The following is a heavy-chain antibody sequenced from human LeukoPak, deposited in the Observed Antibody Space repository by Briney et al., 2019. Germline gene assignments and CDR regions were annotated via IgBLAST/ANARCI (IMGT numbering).Heavy chain of an antibody. CDR3: ARDSDYDISTGNDY. Sequence: GASVKVSCKASGGTFSSYAISWVRQAPGQGLEWMGRIIPIFGTANYAQKFQGRVTITTDESTSTAYMELSSLRSEDTAVYYCARDSDYDISTGNDYWGQGTLVTVSS. D-gene: IGHD3-9*01. CDR1: GGTFSSYA. J-gene: IGHJ4*02. V-gene: IGHV1-69*05. CDR2: IIPIFGTA.